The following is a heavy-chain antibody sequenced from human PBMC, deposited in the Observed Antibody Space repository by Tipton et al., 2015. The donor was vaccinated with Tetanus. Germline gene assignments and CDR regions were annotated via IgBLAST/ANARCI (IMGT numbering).Heavy chain of an antibody. J-gene: IGHJ4*02. CDR2: SWYVGTDK. D-gene: IGHD2-15*01. CDR1: GFIFSSYG. V-gene: IGHV3-33*01. Sequence: SLRLSCAASGFIFSSYGIHWVRQAPGKGLEWVAVSWYVGTDKYYADSVKGRFTISRDNSKNTLYLQMNSLRAEDTAVYYCAREADCSGGSCFSGAFDNWGQGTQVTVSS. CDR3: AREADCSGGSCFSGAFDN.